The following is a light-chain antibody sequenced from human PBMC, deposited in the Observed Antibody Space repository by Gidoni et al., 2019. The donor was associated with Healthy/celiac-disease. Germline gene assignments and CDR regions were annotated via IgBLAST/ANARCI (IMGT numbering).Light chain of an antibody. Sequence: ELVLTQPPGTLSLSPGERATLSCRASQSVSSSFLAWYQQKPGQAPRLLIYCASSRATGIPDRFSGSGSGTDFTLTISRLEPEDFAVYYCQQYGSSPVTFGGGTKVEIK. CDR1: QSVSSSF. CDR2: CAS. J-gene: IGKJ4*01. CDR3: QQYGSSPVT. V-gene: IGKV3-20*01.